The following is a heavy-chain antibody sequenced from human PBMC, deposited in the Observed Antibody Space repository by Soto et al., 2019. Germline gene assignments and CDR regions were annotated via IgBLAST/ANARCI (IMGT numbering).Heavy chain of an antibody. V-gene: IGHV3-23*01. CDR3: AKGYCSTSSCSRGYFDY. D-gene: IGHD2-2*01. Sequence: GASLRLSCAASGFTFSSYAMSWVRQAPGKGLEWVSGISGGGGAYYADSVKGRFTISRDNSMNTLYLQMDSLRAEDTAVYYCAKGYCSTSSCSRGYFDYWGQEILVTVSS. J-gene: IGHJ4*02. CDR2: ISGGGGA. CDR1: GFTFSSYA.